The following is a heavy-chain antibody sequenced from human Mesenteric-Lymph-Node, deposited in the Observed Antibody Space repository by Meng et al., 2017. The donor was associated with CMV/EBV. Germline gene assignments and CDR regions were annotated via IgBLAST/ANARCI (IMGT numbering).Heavy chain of an antibody. CDR1: GGSISSYY. CDR2: IYYSGST. V-gene: IGHV4-59*01. Sequence: SETLSLTCTVAGGSISSYYWSWIRQPPGKGLEWIGYIYYSGSTNYNPSLKRRVTISVDTSKNPFSLKLSSVTAADTAVYYCASHPRDCHPAYWGQGTLVTVSS. J-gene: IGHJ4*02. D-gene: IGHD2-21*01. CDR3: ASHPRDCHPAY.